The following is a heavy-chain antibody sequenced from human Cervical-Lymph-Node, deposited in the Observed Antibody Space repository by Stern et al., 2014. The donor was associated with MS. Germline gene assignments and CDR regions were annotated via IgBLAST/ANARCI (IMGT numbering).Heavy chain of an antibody. D-gene: IGHD1-26*01. J-gene: IGHJ4*02. V-gene: IGHV1-18*01. CDR3: TRDRWDRIFGY. CDR2: IAAYNYKT. Sequence: QVQLVQSGAEVKKPGASVKVSCKASGYTFTSYGISWVRQAPGQGLEWMGWIAAYNYKTDYAQKFQGRVTVTTDISTSTTFMELRSLRSDDTAVYYCTRDRWDRIFGYWGQGTLVTVSS. CDR1: GYTFTSYG.